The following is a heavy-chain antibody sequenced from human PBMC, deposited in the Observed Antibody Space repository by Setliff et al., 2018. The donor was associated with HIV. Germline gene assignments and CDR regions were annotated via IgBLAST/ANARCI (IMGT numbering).Heavy chain of an antibody. CDR3: AGVSSRGGVRGVITFDY. CDR2: IYYSGST. Sequence: PSETLSLTCTVSGGSISSGGYYWSWIRQHPGKGLEWIGYIYYSGSTYYNPSLKSRVTISVDTSKNQFSLKLSSVTAADTAVYYCAGVSSRGGVRGVITFDYWGQGTLVTVSS. CDR1: GGSISSGGYY. D-gene: IGHD3-10*01. J-gene: IGHJ4*02. V-gene: IGHV4-31*03.